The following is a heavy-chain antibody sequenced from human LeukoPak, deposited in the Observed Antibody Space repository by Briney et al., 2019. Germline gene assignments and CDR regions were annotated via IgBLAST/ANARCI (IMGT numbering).Heavy chain of an antibody. D-gene: IGHD3-10*01. CDR3: ARSLRGLLSTYYYYGMDV. V-gene: IGHV4-34*01. J-gene: IGHJ6*02. CDR2: INHSGST. CDR1: GGSISSYY. Sequence: SETLSLTCTVSGGSISSYYWSWIRQPPGKGLEWIGEINHSGSTNYNPSLKSRVTISVDTSKNQFSLKLSSVTAADTAVYYCARSLRGLLSTYYYYGMDVWGQGTTVTVSS.